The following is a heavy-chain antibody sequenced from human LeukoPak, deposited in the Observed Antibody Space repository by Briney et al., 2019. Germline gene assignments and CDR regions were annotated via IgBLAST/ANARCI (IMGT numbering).Heavy chain of an antibody. CDR3: ARGLGYCSSTSCYVGIFDY. D-gene: IGHD2-2*01. Sequence: SETLSLTCAVSGYSISSGYYWGWIRRPPGKGLEWIGSIYHSGSTYYNPSLKSRVTISVDTSKNQFSLKLSSVTAADTAVYYCARGLGYCSSTSCYVGIFDYWGQGTLVTVSS. CDR2: IYHSGST. V-gene: IGHV4-38-2*01. CDR1: GYSISSGYY. J-gene: IGHJ4*02.